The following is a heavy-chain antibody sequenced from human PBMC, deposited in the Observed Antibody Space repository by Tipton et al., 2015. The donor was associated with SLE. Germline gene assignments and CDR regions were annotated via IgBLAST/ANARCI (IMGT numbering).Heavy chain of an antibody. V-gene: IGHV4-34*01. CDR2: IKSGSTSFLKSRVT. CDR1: GGSFRGYF. CDR3: AREKYNFWSGYYMGLTD. Sequence: LSLTCAVYGGSFRGYFWSWIRQPPGKGLEWIGEIKSGSTSFLKSRVTNYNPSLKSRVTMSLDTSNNQFSLKLSSVTAADTALYYCAREKYNFWSGYYMGLTDWGRGTLVAVSS. D-gene: IGHD3-3*01. J-gene: IGHJ4*02.